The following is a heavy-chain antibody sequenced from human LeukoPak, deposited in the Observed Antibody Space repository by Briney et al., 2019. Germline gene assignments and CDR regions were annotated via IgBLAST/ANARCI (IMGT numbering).Heavy chain of an antibody. V-gene: IGHV3-23*01. CDR3: AKDLLAAMIDYYFDY. D-gene: IGHD2-2*01. J-gene: IGHJ4*02. CDR2: ISGSGGRT. Sequence: PGGSLRLSCAASGFTFSSYAMSWVRQAPGKGLEWVSVISGSGGRTYYADSVKGRFTISRDNSKNTLYVQMNSLRAEDTAVYYCAKDLLAAMIDYYFDYWGQGTLVTVSS. CDR1: GFTFSSYA.